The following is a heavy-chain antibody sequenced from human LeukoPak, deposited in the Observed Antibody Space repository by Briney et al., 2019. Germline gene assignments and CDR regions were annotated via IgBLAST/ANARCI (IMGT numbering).Heavy chain of an antibody. CDR3: ARARTIFGVVISGMDV. V-gene: IGHV3-7*01. J-gene: IGHJ6*02. Sequence: GGSLRLPCAASGFNFSSYWMSWVRQAPGKGLEWVANIKEDGSEKYYADSVKGRFTISRDNAKKSLFLQMNSLRAEDTAVYYCARARTIFGVVISGMDVWGRGTTVTVSS. D-gene: IGHD3-3*01. CDR1: GFNFSSYW. CDR2: IKEDGSEK.